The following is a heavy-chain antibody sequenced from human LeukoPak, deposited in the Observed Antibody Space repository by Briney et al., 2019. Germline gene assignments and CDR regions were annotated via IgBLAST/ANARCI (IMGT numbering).Heavy chain of an antibody. V-gene: IGHV1-2*05. CDR1: GYTFAGYY. CDR3: ARERLHAVGDY. J-gene: IGHJ4*02. Sequence: GASVKVSCKASGYTFAGYYMHWVPQAPGQGLEWMGRVNPNGGGTSYAQKFQGRVTMTRDTSISTAYMELSRLRSDDTDVYYCARERLHAVGDYWGQGTLVTVSS. CDR2: VNPNGGGT. D-gene: IGHD1-26*01.